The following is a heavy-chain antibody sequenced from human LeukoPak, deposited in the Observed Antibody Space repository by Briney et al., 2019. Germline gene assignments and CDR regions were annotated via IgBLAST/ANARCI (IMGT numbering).Heavy chain of an antibody. D-gene: IGHD5-12*01. CDR3: ARGYSGYD. CDR1: GASLSSDNYY. Sequence: SETLSLTCTVSGASLSSDNYYWAWIRQPPGQGLEWIGYIYYTGSTYYNPSLKSRVIISADTPKNQFSLSLSSVTAADTAVYYCARGYSGYDWGQGTLVTVSS. CDR2: IYYTGST. V-gene: IGHV4-30-4*08. J-gene: IGHJ4*02.